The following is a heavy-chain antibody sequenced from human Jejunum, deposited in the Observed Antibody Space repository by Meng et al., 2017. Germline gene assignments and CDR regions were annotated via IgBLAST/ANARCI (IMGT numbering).Heavy chain of an antibody. CDR1: GGSISSDDYD. CDR2: IHYIGSA. V-gene: IGHV4-30-4*01. Sequence: QVQLQESGPGLVKPSQTLSLTCTGAGGSISSDDYDWSWLRQPPGKGLEWIGYIHYIGSAFYHPALKSRATVSVDTSKNQFSLELKSVTAADTALYYCARERWEDYESRGFDSWGQGTLVTVSS. J-gene: IGHJ4*02. CDR3: ARERWEDYESRGFDS. D-gene: IGHD3-22*01.